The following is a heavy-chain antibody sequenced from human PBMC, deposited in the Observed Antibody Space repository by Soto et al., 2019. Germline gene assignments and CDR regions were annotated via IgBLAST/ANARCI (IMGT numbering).Heavy chain of an antibody. V-gene: IGHV3-23*01. D-gene: IGHD6-19*01. Sequence: GGSLRLSCAASGFTFDNCDMIWVRQAPGKGLEWILGISGSGGSTYYADSVKGRFTISRDNSKNTVYLQMNSLRADDTAVYYCAKGKTSGWYYFDFWGQGTLVTVSS. CDR3: AKGKTSGWYYFDF. CDR2: ISGSGGST. CDR1: GFTFDNCD. J-gene: IGHJ4*02.